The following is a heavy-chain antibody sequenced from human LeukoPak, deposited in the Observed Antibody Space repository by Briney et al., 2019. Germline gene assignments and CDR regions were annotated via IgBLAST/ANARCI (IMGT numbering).Heavy chain of an antibody. J-gene: IGHJ4*02. V-gene: IGHV1-69*04. Sequence: SVKVSCKASGGTFSSYTISWVRQAPGQGLERMGRIIPILGIANYAQKFQGRVTITADKSTSTAYMELSSLRSEDTAVYYCAREEAAVAGTFGFDYWGQGTLVTVSS. CDR3: AREEAAVAGTFGFDY. CDR1: GGTFSSYT. D-gene: IGHD6-19*01. CDR2: IIPILGIA.